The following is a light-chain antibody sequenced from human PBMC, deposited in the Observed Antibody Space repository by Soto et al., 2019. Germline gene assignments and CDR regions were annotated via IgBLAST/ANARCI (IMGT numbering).Light chain of an antibody. CDR2: AAS. Sequence: DIQITQPRSSHYASVGDRVTITCRASQSISSYLNWYQQKPGKAPKLLIYAASSLQSGVPSRFSGSGSGTDFTLTISCLQSEDFATYYCQQYYSYPRITFGQGTRLEI. V-gene: IGKV1-39*01. CDR1: QSISSY. J-gene: IGKJ5*01. CDR3: QQYYSYPRIT.